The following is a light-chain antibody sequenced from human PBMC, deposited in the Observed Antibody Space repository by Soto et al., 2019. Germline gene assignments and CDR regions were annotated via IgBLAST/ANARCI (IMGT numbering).Light chain of an antibody. V-gene: IGKV1-16*01. CDR1: QGLDTY. CDR2: AAS. J-gene: IGKJ5*01. CDR3: QHYNGYPQT. Sequence: DIQMTQSPSSLSASVGDRVTITCRASQGLDTYLAWFQQKPGKAPKTLIYAASSLHSGVPSRFSGSGFVTDFTLTISSLQPEDFATYYCQHYNGYPQTFGQGTRLDI.